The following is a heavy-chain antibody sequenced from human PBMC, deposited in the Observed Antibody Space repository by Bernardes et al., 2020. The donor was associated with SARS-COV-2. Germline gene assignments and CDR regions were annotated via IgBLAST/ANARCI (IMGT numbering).Heavy chain of an antibody. CDR2: IYYSGST. CDR1: GGSISSYY. J-gene: IGHJ6*02. D-gene: IGHD4-17*01. CDR3: ARRAHYGDYAGYYYGMDV. Sequence: SETLSLTCTVSGGSISSYYWSWIRQPPGKGLEWIGYIYYSGSTNYNPSLKSRVTISVDTSKNQFSLKLSSVTAADTAVYYCARRAHYGDYAGYYYGMDVWGQGTTVTVSS. V-gene: IGHV4-59*08.